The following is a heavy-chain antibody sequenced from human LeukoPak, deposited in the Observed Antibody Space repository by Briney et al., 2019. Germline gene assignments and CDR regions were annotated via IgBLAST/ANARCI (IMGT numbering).Heavy chain of an antibody. V-gene: IGHV3-21*01. Sequence: GGSLRLSCAASGFTFSSYSMNWVRQAPGKGLEWVSSISSSSSYICYADSVKGRFTISRDNAKNSLYLQMNSLRAEDTAVYYCAREGGFFDYWGQGTLVTVSS. CDR1: GFTFSSYS. J-gene: IGHJ4*02. CDR3: AREGGFFDY. D-gene: IGHD3-16*01. CDR2: ISSSSSYI.